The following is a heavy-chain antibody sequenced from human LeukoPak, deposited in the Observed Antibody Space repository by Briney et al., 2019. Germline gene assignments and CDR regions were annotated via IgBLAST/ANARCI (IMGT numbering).Heavy chain of an antibody. CDR1: GYSFSTSW. Sequence: GESLKISCQGSGYSFSTSWIAWVRQMPGKGLEWMGIIYPGDSDTKYSPSFQGQVTISAAKSINTAYLQWSSLEASDTATYYCTRRGNGDYYFDYWGQGALVTVSS. CDR3: TRRGNGDYYFDY. J-gene: IGHJ4*02. CDR2: IYPGDSDT. V-gene: IGHV5-51*01. D-gene: IGHD4-17*01.